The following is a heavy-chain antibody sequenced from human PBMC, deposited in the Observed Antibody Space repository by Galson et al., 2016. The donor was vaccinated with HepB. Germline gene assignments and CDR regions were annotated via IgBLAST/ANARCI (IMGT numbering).Heavy chain of an antibody. D-gene: IGHD2-15*01. CDR1: GYTFTQYG. V-gene: IGHV1-46*01. CDR3: ARVVGYCSGDSCYSDY. J-gene: IGHJ4*02. CDR2: INPSGGST. Sequence: SVKVSCKAPGYTFTQYGISWVRQAPGQGLEWMGIINPSGGSTSYAQTFQGRVTMTRDTSTSTVYMELSSLRSEDTAVYYCARVVGYCSGDSCYSDYWGQGTLVTVSS.